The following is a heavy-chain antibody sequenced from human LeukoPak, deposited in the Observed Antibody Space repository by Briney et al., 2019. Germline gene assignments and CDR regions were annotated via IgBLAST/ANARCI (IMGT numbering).Heavy chain of an antibody. Sequence: PSETLSLTCTVSGGSVSSGSYYWTWIRQPAGKGLEWIGRIYTSGSTYYNPSLKSRVTISVDTSKNQFSLKLSSVTAADTAVYYCASGKLRARITPSYYYYYMDAWGKGTTVTVSS. V-gene: IGHV4-61*02. CDR1: GGSVSSGSYY. D-gene: IGHD3-10*01. CDR2: IYTSGST. J-gene: IGHJ6*03. CDR3: ASGKLRARITPSYYYYYMDA.